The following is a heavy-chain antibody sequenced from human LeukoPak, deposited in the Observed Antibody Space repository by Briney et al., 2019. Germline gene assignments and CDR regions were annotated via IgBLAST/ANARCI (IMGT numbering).Heavy chain of an antibody. D-gene: IGHD1-26*01. CDR3: ARYSGSYFDY. Sequence: SETLSLTCTVSGGSISSYYWSWIRQPPGKGLEWTGYIYYSGSTNYNPSLKSRVTISVDTSKNQFSLKLSSVTAADTAVYYCARYSGSYFDYWGQGTLVTVSS. CDR2: IYYSGST. CDR1: GGSISSYY. J-gene: IGHJ4*02. V-gene: IGHV4-59*01.